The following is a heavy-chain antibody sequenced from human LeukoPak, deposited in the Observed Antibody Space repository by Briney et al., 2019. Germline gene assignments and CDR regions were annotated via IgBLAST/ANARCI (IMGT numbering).Heavy chain of an antibody. V-gene: IGHV1-2*02. D-gene: IGHD2-15*01. CDR3: ATSVVVVAATQYYFDY. CDR1: GYTFTGYY. CDR2: INPNSGGT. J-gene: IGHJ4*02. Sequence: ASVKVSCKASGYTFTGYYMHWVRQAPGQGLEWMGWINPNSGGTNYAQKFQGRVTMTRDTSISTAYMELSRLRSDDTAVYYCATSVVVVAATQYYFDYGGQGTLVTVSS.